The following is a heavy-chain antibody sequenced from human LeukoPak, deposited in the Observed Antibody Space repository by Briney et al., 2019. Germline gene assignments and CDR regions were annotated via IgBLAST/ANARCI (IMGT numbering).Heavy chain of an antibody. CDR2: ISTSGST. CDR3: ARHLRDSSVCIEY. V-gene: IGHV4-4*09. Sequence: SETLSLTCTVSGGSISDYYWSWVRQAPGMGLEWIGYISTSGSTNYNPSLKSRVTISVDTSKNQFSLRLSSVTAADTALYYCARHLRDSSVCIEYWGQGTLVTVSS. D-gene: IGHD1-26*01. J-gene: IGHJ4*02. CDR1: GGSISDYY.